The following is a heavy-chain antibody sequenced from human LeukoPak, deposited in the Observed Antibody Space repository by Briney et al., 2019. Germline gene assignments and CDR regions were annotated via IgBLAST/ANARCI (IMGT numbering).Heavy chain of an antibody. J-gene: IGHJ5*02. CDR1: GYTFTSYG. V-gene: IGHV1-18*01. CDR2: ISAYNGNT. CDR3: ARDNSVEDTAWWFDP. D-gene: IGHD4-23*01. Sequence: ASVKVSCKASGYTFTSYGISWVRQAPGQGLEWMGWISAYNGNTNYAQKLQGRVTMTTDTSTSTAYMELRSLRSDDTAVYYCARDNSVEDTAWWFDPWGRGTLVTVSS.